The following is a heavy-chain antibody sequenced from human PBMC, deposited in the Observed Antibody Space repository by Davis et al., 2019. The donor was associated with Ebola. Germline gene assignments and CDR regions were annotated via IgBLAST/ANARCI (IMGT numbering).Heavy chain of an antibody. J-gene: IGHJ4*02. CDR3: ARAMTTVTPVDFYFDY. D-gene: IGHD4-11*01. CDR2: INAGNGNT. CDR1: GYTFTSYA. V-gene: IGHV1-3*01. Sequence: ASVKVSCKASGYTFTSYAMHWVRQAPGQRLEWMGWINAGNGNTKYSQKFQGRVTITRDTSASTAYMELSSLRSEDTAVYYCARAMTTVTPVDFYFDYWGQGTLVTVSS.